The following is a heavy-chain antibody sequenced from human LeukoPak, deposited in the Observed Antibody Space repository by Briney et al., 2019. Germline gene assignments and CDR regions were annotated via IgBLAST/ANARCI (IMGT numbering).Heavy chain of an antibody. CDR1: GFTFSSYA. Sequence: GGSLRLSCAASGFTFSSYAMSWVRHAPGKGLEWVSAISGSGGSTYYADSVKGRFTISRDNSKNTLYLQMNSLRDEDTAVYYCARSANTGCWNYWGQGALVTVSS. CDR2: ISGSGGST. D-gene: IGHD6-19*01. V-gene: IGHV3-23*01. CDR3: ARSANTGCWNY. J-gene: IGHJ4*02.